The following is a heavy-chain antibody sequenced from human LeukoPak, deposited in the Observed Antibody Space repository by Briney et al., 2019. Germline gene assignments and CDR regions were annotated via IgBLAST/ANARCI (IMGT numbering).Heavy chain of an antibody. CDR2: VKQDGSEK. V-gene: IGHV3-7*01. Sequence: GGSLRLSCEASGFTFSSHCMSWVRQAPGKGLEWVANVKQDGSEKYYVDSVKGRFTISRDNAKNSLYLQMSILRAADTAVYYCARVRIAVAVSAFDIWGQGTMVTVSS. D-gene: IGHD6-19*01. J-gene: IGHJ3*02. CDR1: GFTFSSHC. CDR3: ARVRIAVAVSAFDI.